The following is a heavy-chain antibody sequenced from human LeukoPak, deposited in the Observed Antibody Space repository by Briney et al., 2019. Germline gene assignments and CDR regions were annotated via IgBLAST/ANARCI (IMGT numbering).Heavy chain of an antibody. Sequence: PGGSLTLSCTVSGFTISSYVMSWVRQPPGKEQEWVSTISGSGGGSYYADSVKGRFTTFRDNSKNTMYLQMNSLRAEDTAVYYCATSLTPLNYDISNSNGMDVWGQGTTVTVSS. CDR1: GFTISSYV. D-gene: IGHD3-9*01. V-gene: IGHV3-23*01. CDR2: ISGSGGGS. CDR3: ATSLTPLNYDISNSNGMDV. J-gene: IGHJ6*02.